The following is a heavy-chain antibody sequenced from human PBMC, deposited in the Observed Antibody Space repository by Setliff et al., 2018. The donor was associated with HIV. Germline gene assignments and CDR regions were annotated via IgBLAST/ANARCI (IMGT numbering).Heavy chain of an antibody. CDR3: ARNPRIAVAGTDYYYYMDV. V-gene: IGHV1-46*01. CDR2: INPSGGST. J-gene: IGHJ6*03. CDR1: GNTFTSYY. Sequence: ASVKVSCKASGNTFTSYYMHWVRQAPGQGLEWTGIINPSGGSTSYAQKFQGRVTMTRDTSTSTVYMELSSLRSEDTAVYYCARNPRIAVAGTDYYYYMDVWGKGTTVTVSS. D-gene: IGHD6-19*01.